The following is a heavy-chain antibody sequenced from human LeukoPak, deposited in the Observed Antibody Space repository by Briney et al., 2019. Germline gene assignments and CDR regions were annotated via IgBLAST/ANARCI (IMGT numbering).Heavy chain of an antibody. CDR3: ARLGYCSSRSCYYGMDV. D-gene: IGHD2-2*01. J-gene: IGHJ6*02. Sequence: GESLKIPCKGSGYIFTTHWIGWVRQMPGKGLEWMAIIYLGDSDTRYSPSFQGQVTISADKSISTAYLQWSSLKASDTAMYYCARLGYCSSRSCYYGMDVRGQGTTVTVSS. CDR2: IYLGDSDT. CDR1: GYIFTTHW. V-gene: IGHV5-51*01.